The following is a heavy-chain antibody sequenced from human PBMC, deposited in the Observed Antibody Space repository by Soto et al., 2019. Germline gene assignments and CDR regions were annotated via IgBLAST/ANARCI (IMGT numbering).Heavy chain of an antibody. D-gene: IGHD2-15*01. CDR1: GFTFSDYY. Sequence: QVQLVESGGGLVKPGGSLRLSCAASGFTFSDYYMSWIRQPPGKGLEWVSYISSSSSYTNYADSVKGRFTISRDNAKNSLYLQMNSLRAEDTAVYYCARLQGYCSGGSCYPEDYWGQGTLVTVSS. J-gene: IGHJ4*02. CDR2: ISSSSSYT. CDR3: ARLQGYCSGGSCYPEDY. V-gene: IGHV3-11*06.